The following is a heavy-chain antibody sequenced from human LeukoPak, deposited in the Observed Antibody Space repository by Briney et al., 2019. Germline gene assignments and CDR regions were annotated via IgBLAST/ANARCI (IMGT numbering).Heavy chain of an antibody. CDR1: GFTFIDYY. Sequence: GGCLRLSCAASGFTFIDYYMSWIRQAPGKGLEWVSAISGSGGSTYYADSVKGRFTISRDNSKNTLYLQMNSLRAEDTAVYYCAKDIAYCGGDCYSWRHDAFDIWGQGTMVTVSS. CDR3: AKDIAYCGGDCYSWRHDAFDI. CDR2: ISGSGGST. J-gene: IGHJ3*02. V-gene: IGHV3-23*01. D-gene: IGHD2-21*01.